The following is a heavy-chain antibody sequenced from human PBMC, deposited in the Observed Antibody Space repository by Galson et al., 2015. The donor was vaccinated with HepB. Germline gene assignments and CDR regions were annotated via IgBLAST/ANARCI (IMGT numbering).Heavy chain of an antibody. J-gene: IGHJ6*02. Sequence: SLRLSCAASGFTFSSYGMHWVRQAPGKGLEWVAVISYDGSNKYYADSVKGRFTISRDNSKNTLYLQMNSLRAEDTAVYYRAKGQNYYDSSGYYYYYYGMDVWGQGTTVTVSS. CDR3: AKGQNYYDSSGYYYYYYGMDV. CDR1: GFTFSSYG. D-gene: IGHD3-22*01. CDR2: ISYDGSNK. V-gene: IGHV3-30*18.